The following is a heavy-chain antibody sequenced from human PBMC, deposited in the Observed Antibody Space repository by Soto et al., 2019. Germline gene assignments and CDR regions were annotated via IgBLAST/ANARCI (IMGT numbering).Heavy chain of an antibody. D-gene: IGHD3-10*01. CDR1: GYTFTGYY. Sequence: ASVKVSCKASGYTFTGYYMHWVRQAPGQGLEWMGWINPNSGGTNYAQKFQGWVTMTRDTPISTAYMELSRLRSDDMAVYYCARDLSYGSGSFAFDIWGQGTMVTVSS. V-gene: IGHV1-2*04. CDR2: INPNSGGT. CDR3: ARDLSYGSGSFAFDI. J-gene: IGHJ3*02.